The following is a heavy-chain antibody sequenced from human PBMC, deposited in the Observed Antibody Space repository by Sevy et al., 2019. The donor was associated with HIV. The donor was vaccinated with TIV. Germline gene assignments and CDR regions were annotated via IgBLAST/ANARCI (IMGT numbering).Heavy chain of an antibody. V-gene: IGHV3-21*01. CDR3: ARGSYYGGNSAFDY. CDR1: GFTFSTYS. CDR2: ISSSSSYI. Sequence: GGSLRLSCAASGFTFSTYSMTWVRQAPGKGLEWVSSISSSSSYIYYANSVKGRFTISRDDAQNSLYLQMNSLRAEDTALYYCARGSYYGGNSAFDYWGPGTLVTVSS. D-gene: IGHD4-17*01. J-gene: IGHJ4*02.